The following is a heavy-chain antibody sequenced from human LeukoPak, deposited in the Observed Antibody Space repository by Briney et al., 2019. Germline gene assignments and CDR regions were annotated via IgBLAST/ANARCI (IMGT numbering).Heavy chain of an antibody. D-gene: IGHD3-22*01. V-gene: IGHV3-20*04. CDR2: INWNGGST. CDR1: GFTFDDYG. J-gene: IGHJ4*02. Sequence: GGSLRLSCAASGFTFDDYGMSWVRQAPGKGLEWVSGINWNGGSTGYADSVKGRFTISRDNAKNSLYLQMNSLRAEDTALYYCARYYYDSSGYFYFDYWGQGTLVTVSS. CDR3: ARYYYDSSGYFYFDY.